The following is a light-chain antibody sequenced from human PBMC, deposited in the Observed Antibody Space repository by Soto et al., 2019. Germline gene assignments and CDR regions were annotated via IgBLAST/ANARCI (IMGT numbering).Light chain of an antibody. J-gene: IGKJ3*01. CDR1: QGISSY. CDR3: QQFDTSPRT. CDR2: AAS. Sequence: IQLTQSPSSLSASAGDRVTITCRASQGISSYLAWYQQKPGKAPKILIHAASTLQSGVPSRFSGTGSGTDFTLTISSLQTEDFATYYCQQFDTSPRTFGPGTKVDIK. V-gene: IGKV1-9*01.